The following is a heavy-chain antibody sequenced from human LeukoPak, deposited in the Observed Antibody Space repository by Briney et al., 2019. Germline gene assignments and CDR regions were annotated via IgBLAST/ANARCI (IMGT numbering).Heavy chain of an antibody. J-gene: IGHJ4*02. V-gene: IGHV4-59*01. D-gene: IGHD3-22*01. CDR1: GGSLSSYY. CDR3: ARGVADSYDSSGYYYGDY. Sequence: SETLSLTCTVSGGSLSSYYWSWMRQPPGKGLEGIGDIYYSGSTNYNPSLMSRGTISVDTSKNHFSLKLSSVTAADTAVYYCARGVADSYDSSGYYYGDYWGPGTLGNVS. CDR2: IYYSGST.